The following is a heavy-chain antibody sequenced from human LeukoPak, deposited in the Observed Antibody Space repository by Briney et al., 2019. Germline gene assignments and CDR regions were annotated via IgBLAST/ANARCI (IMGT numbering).Heavy chain of an antibody. CDR2: INHSGST. V-gene: IGHV4-34*01. CDR1: GGSFSGYY. D-gene: IGHD3-10*01. J-gene: IGHJ4*02. CDR3: ARAPMVRGRLIDY. Sequence: PSETLSLTCAVYGGSFSGYYWSWIRQPPGKGLEWIGEINHSGSTYYNPSLKSRVTISVDRSKNQFSLKLSSVTAADTAVYYCARAPMVRGRLIDYWGQGTLVTVSS.